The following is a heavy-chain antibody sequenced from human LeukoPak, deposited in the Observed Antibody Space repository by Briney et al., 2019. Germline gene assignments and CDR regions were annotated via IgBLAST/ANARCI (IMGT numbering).Heavy chain of an antibody. V-gene: IGHV3-30*18. J-gene: IGHJ4*02. Sequence: GGSLRLSCAASGFTFSSYGMHWVRQAPGKGLEWVAVISYDGSKKYYADSVKGRFTISRDNSKNTLYLQMNSLRAEDTAVYYCAKDLAWELLRLFDYWGQGTLVTVSS. CDR2: ISYDGSKK. CDR1: GFTFSSYG. CDR3: AKDLAWELLRLFDY. D-gene: IGHD1-26*01.